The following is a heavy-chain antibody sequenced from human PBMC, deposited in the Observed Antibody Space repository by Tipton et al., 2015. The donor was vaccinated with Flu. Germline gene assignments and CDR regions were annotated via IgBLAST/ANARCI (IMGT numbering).Heavy chain of an antibody. CDR3: AREMDHYYGMDV. J-gene: IGHJ6*02. Sequence: TLSLTCSVSGGSISSFSWHWIRQPPGKGLEWIGFVYYSGSTTYNPSLKSRVTISVDTSKNQLSLNLRSVTAADTALYYCAREMDHYYGMDVWGQGTTVTVSS. CDR1: GGSISSFS. V-gene: IGHV4-59*01. D-gene: IGHD2-8*01. CDR2: VYYSGST.